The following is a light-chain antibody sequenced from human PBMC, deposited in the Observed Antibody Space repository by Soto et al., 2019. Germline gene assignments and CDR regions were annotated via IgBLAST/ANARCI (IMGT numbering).Light chain of an antibody. J-gene: IGKJ3*01. CDR2: DAS. Sequence: EIVLTQSPATLSLSPGERATLSCRASQNVSTYLAWYQQKPGQAPRVLIYDASNRATGIPARFSGSGSGTDFTLTISSLEPEDFAVYYCQQRTNWLTFGPGTKVDFK. CDR3: QQRTNWLT. V-gene: IGKV3-11*01. CDR1: QNVSTY.